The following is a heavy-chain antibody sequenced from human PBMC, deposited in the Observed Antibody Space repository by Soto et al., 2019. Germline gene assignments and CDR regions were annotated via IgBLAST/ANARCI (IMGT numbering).Heavy chain of an antibody. Sequence: EVQLVESGGGLVQPGGSLRLSCAASGFTFSSYSMNWVRQAPGKGLEWVSYISSSSSTIYYADSVKGRFTISRDNAKNSLYLQMNGLRAEDTAVYYCARDYDVWSGDVTYDDDAFDIWGQVTIVTVSS. CDR3: ARDYDVWSGDVTYDDDAFDI. D-gene: IGHD3-3*01. V-gene: IGHV3-48*01. CDR1: GFTFSSYS. J-gene: IGHJ3*02. CDR2: ISSSSSTI.